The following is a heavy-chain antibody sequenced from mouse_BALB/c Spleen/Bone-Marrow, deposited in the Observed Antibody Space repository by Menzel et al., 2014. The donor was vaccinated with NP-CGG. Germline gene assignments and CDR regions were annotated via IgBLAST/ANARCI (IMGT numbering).Heavy chain of an antibody. V-gene: IGHV1-4*01. Sequence: QVQLKESGAELARPGASVKMSCQASGYTSTRYTMHWEKQRPGQGLEWIGYINPSSAYTNYNQKFKDKATLTADKSSSTAYMQLSSLTSEDSAVYYCTIRYYAMDYWGQGTSVTVSS. J-gene: IGHJ4*01. CDR3: TIRYYAMDY. D-gene: IGHD1-1*01. CDR1: GYTSTRYT. CDR2: INPSSAYT.